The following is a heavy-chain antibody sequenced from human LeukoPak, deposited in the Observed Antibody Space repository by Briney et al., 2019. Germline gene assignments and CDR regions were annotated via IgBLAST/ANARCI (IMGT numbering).Heavy chain of an antibody. D-gene: IGHD4-17*01. CDR1: GFSFISYG. CDR2: ISDDGRNK. J-gene: IGHJ4*02. CDR3: AKRPSDYGDYVTYFDY. V-gene: IGHV3-30*18. Sequence: SGGSLRLSCAASGFSFISYGMHWVRQAPGKGLEGVGVISDDGRNKNYADSVKSRFTISRDNSKDTLYLQMNSLRDEDTAVYYCAKRPSDYGDYVTYFDYWGQGTLVTVSS.